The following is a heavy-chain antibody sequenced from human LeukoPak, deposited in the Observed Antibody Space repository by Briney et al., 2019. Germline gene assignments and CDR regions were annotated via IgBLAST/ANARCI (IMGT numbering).Heavy chain of an antibody. J-gene: IGHJ4*02. V-gene: IGHV3-74*01. CDR3: AREEYDFWSGYRYFDY. Sequence: GGSLRLSCAASGFTFSSYSMNWVRQAPGKGLVWVSRISSDGSDTTYADSVKGRFTISRDNAKNTLYLQMNSLRAEDTAVYYCAREEYDFWSGYRYFDYWGQGTLVTVSS. CDR2: ISSDGSDT. D-gene: IGHD3-3*01. CDR1: GFTFSSYS.